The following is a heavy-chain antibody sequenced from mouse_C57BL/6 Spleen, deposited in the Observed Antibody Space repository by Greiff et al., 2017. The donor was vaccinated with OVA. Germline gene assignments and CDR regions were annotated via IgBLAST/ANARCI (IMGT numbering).Heavy chain of an antibody. CDR3: GGWDPVSFAY. CDR2: IDPETGGT. D-gene: IGHD4-1*01. V-gene: IGHV1-15*01. CDR1: GYTFTDYE. Sequence: VKLQESGAELVRPGASVTLSCKASGYTFTDYEMHWVKQTPVHGLEWIGAIDPETGGTAYNQKFKGKAILTADKSSSTAYMELRSLTSEDSAVYYCGGWDPVSFAYWGQGTTLTVSS. J-gene: IGHJ2*01.